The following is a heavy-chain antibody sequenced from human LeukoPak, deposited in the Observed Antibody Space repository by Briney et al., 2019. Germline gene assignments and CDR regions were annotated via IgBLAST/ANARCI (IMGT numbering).Heavy chain of an antibody. D-gene: IGHD7-27*01. Sequence: SVKVSCKASGGTFSSYAISWVRQAPGQGLEWMGGIIPIFGTSNYAQKFQGRVTVTADESTSTAYMELSSLRSEDTAVYYCARMTGDTYYYYGMDVWGQGTTVTVSS. CDR2: IIPIFGTS. J-gene: IGHJ6*02. CDR3: ARMTGDTYYYYGMDV. V-gene: IGHV1-69*13. CDR1: GGTFSSYA.